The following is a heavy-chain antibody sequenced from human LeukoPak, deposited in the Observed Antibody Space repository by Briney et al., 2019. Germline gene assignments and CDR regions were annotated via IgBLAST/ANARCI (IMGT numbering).Heavy chain of an antibody. V-gene: IGHV3-20*01. D-gene: IGHD4-11*01. J-gene: IGHJ6*03. CDR3: ARGVTTLSSYHSYHYMDV. CDR1: GFTFRDHG. CDR2: ITWNGGST. Sequence: GGSLRLSCAASGFTFRDHGMSWVRQVPGKGLEWVSGITWNGGSTGYADAVKGRFTISRDNAKNSLYLEMDSLSAEDTALYHCARGVTTLSSYHSYHYMDVWGKGTTVTVSS.